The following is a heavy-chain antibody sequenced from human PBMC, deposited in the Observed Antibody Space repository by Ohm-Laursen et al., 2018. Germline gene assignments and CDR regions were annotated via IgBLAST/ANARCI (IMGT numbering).Heavy chain of an antibody. Sequence: GTLSLTCAVYGGSFSGYYWSWIRQPPGKGLEWIGEINHSGSTNYNPSLKSRVTISVDTSKNQFSLKLSSATAADTAVYYCERGHRKYYYGSGRSPGMDVWGQGTTVTVSS. J-gene: IGHJ6*02. V-gene: IGHV4-34*01. CDR3: ERGHRKYYYGSGRSPGMDV. CDR1: GGSFSGYY. CDR2: INHSGST. D-gene: IGHD3-10*01.